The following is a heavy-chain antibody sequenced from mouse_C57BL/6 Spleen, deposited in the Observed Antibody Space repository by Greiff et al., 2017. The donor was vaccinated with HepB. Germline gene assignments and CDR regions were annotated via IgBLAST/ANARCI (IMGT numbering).Heavy chain of an antibody. D-gene: IGHD2-1*01. V-gene: IGHV1-22*01. CDR3: ARMGAYGNYWYFDV. CDR2: INPNNGGT. J-gene: IGHJ1*03. CDR1: GYTFTDYN. Sequence: VQLQQSGPELVKPGASVKMSCKASGYTFTDYNMHWVKQSHGKSLEWIGYINPNNGGTSYNQKFKGKATLTVNKSSSTAYMELRSLTSEDSAVYYCARMGAYGNYWYFDVWGTGTTVTVSS.